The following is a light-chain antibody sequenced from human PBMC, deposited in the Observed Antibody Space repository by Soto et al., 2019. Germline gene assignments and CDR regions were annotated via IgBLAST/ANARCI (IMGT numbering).Light chain of an antibody. Sequence: DIQMTQSPTSLSASVGDGVTITCRANQTVSTYLNWYQQKPGKAPKLLINAALTLQPGVPPRFSASGSGTDFTLTITGLQPEDFASYYCHESFSTLYTFVQGTRVEI. J-gene: IGKJ2*01. CDR1: QTVSTY. CDR3: HESFSTLYT. CDR2: AAL. V-gene: IGKV1-39*01.